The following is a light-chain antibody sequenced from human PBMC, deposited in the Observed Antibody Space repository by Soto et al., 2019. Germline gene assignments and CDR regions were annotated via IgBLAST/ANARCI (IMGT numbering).Light chain of an antibody. CDR3: QSYDSSLSGWV. CDR1: GSNLGAGYD. J-gene: IGLJ3*02. Sequence: QSVLTQPPSVSGAPGQRVTISCIGSGSNLGAGYDVHWYQLLPGKPPQLLFSANNHRPSGVPGRFSASKSGTSASLAITGLQPEDAADYYCQSYDSSLSGWVFGGGTKLTVL. V-gene: IGLV1-40*01. CDR2: ANN.